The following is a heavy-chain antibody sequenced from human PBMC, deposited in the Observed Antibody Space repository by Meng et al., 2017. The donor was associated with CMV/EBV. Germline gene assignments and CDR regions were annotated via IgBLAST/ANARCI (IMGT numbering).Heavy chain of an antibody. CDR1: GGTFSSYA. CDR3: ARDSGGERITIFGVVIPTQYYYGMDV. Sequence: SVKVSCKASGGTFSSYAISWVRQAPGQGLEWMGGIIPLCGTANYAQKFQGRVTITTDESTSTAYMELSSLRSEDTAVYYCARDSGGERITIFGVVIPTQYYYGMDVWGQGTTVTVSS. J-gene: IGHJ6*02. D-gene: IGHD3-3*01. CDR2: IIPLCGTA. V-gene: IGHV1-69*05.